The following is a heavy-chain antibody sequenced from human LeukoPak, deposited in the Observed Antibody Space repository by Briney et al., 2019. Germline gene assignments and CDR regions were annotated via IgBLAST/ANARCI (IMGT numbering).Heavy chain of an antibody. J-gene: IGHJ4*02. Sequence: SSQTLSLTCTVSGGSISSGGYYWSWIRQHPGKGLEWIGYIYYSGSTYYNPSLKSRVTISVDTSKNQFSLKLSSVTAADTAVYYCARGQHRFYLYWGQGTLVTVSS. CDR1: GGSISSGGYY. D-gene: IGHD3-16*02. CDR2: IYYSGST. V-gene: IGHV4-31*03. CDR3: ARGQHRFYLY.